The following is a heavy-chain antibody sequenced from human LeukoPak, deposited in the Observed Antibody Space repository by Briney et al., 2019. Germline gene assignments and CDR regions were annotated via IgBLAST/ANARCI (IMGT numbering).Heavy chain of an antibody. CDR2: ISWNSGSI. V-gene: IGHV3-9*01. CDR1: GFTFDDYA. D-gene: IGHD6-13*01. Sequence: GGSLRLSCAPSGFTFDDYAMHCVRHAPGKGLEWVSGISWNSGSIGYADSVKGRFTISRDNAKNSLYLQMNSLRAEDTALYYCAKAYSSSWYGPDYYYYHGMDVWGQGTTVTVSS. J-gene: IGHJ6*02. CDR3: AKAYSSSWYGPDYYYYHGMDV.